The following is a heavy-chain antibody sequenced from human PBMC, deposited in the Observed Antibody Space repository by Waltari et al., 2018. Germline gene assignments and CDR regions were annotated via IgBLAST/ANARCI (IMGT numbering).Heavy chain of an antibody. Sequence: QVQLQESGPGLVKPSETLSLTCTVSGGSINTYYWSWIRQPPGQGLEWIGYIYYSGNTNYNPSLKSRVTMSVDTSKNQFSLRLSSVTAADTAVYYCARLSRIATAGPNYYHAMDVWGQGTTVTVSS. CDR1: GGSINTYY. CDR3: ARLSRIATAGPNYYHAMDV. D-gene: IGHD6-25*01. CDR2: IYYSGNT. J-gene: IGHJ6*02. V-gene: IGHV4-59*01.